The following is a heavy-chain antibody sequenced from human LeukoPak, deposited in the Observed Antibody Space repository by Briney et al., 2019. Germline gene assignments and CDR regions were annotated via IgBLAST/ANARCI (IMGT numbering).Heavy chain of an antibody. D-gene: IGHD5-12*01. CDR1: GFTVSSNY. CDR2: IYSGGST. Sequence: PGGSLRLSCAASGFTVSSNYMSWVRQAPGKGLEWVSVIYSGGSTYYADSVKGRFTISRDNSKNTLYLQMNSLRAEDTAVYYCASGYSGYDTPFFDYWGQGTLVTVSS. J-gene: IGHJ4*02. CDR3: ASGYSGYDTPFFDY. V-gene: IGHV3-53*01.